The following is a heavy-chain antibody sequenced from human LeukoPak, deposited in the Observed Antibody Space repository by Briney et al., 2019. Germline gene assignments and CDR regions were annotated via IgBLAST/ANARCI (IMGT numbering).Heavy chain of an antibody. J-gene: IGHJ4*02. V-gene: IGHV1-46*01. CDR3: ARELYPYSSDYDY. CDR2: IIPSGGST. D-gene: IGHD6-19*01. CDR1: GYTFTSYY. Sequence: ASVKVSCKASGYTFTSYYMHWVGQAPGKGLEGMGEIIPSGGSTIYAQKFQGRVTMTRDTSTSTVYMELSSLRSEDTAVYYCARELYPYSSDYDYWGQGTLITVSS.